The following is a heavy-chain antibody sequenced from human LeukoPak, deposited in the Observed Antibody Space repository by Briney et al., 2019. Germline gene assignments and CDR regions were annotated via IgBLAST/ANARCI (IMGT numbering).Heavy chain of an antibody. CDR1: GGSISSSSYY. D-gene: IGHD1-26*01. Sequence: SETLSLTCTVSGGSISSSSYYWGWIRQPPGKGLEWIGSIYYSGSTYYNPSLKSRVTISVDTSKNQFSLKLSSVTAADAAVYYCARSGASGSYRYWGQGTLVTVSS. CDR2: IYYSGST. V-gene: IGHV4-39*07. CDR3: ARSGASGSYRY. J-gene: IGHJ4*02.